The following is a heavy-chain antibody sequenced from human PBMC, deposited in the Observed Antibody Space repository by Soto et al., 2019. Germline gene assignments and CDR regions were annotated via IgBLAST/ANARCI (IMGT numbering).Heavy chain of an antibody. CDR2: IYPGDSDT. Sequence: PGESLKISCKGSGYRFTSYWIGWVRQMPGKGLEWMGIIYPGDSDTRYSPSFQGQVTISADKSISAAYLQWSSLKASDTAMYYCARQGAGAVYCYGSIDYWGQGTLVTVSS. J-gene: IGHJ4*02. CDR1: GYRFTSYW. D-gene: IGHD5-18*01. V-gene: IGHV5-51*01. CDR3: ARQGAGAVYCYGSIDY.